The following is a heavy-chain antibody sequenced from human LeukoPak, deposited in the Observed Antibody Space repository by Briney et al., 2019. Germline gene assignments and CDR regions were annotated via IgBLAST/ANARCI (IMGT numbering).Heavy chain of an antibody. CDR3: AKDREPSSSSPNWFDP. Sequence: GGSLRLSCAASGFRFSTYAMSWVRQAPGKGLEWVSGISGRGDSTYYANSMKGRFTISRDNSKNTLYLQMSGLNAEDTAVYYCAKDREPSSSSPNWFDPWGQGTLVTVSS. CDR2: ISGRGDST. J-gene: IGHJ5*02. V-gene: IGHV3-23*01. CDR1: GFRFSTYA. D-gene: IGHD2-2*01.